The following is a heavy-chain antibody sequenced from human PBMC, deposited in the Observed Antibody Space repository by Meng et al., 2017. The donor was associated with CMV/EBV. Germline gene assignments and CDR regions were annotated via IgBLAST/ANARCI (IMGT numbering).Heavy chain of an antibody. D-gene: IGHD2-2*01. CDR3: ARDRRYCSSTSCYPPYYYYYGMDV. V-gene: IGHV3-11*01. J-gene: IGHJ6*02. CDR1: GSTFSVYY. Sequence: GGFLRLSCAASGSTFSVYYMSWIRQAPGKGLEWVSYISSSGSTIYYADSVKGRFTISRDNAKNALYLQMNSLRAEDTAVYYRARDRRYCSSTSCYPPYYYYYGMDVWGQGTTVTVSS. CDR2: ISSSGSTI.